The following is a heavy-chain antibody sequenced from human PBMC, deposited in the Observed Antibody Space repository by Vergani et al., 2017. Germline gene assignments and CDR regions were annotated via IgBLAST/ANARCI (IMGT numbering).Heavy chain of an antibody. CDR2: IYSGGST. CDR1: GFTVSSNY. CDR3: ARVAREIEYYYGSVSSLYYFDY. V-gene: IGHV3-53*02. Sequence: EVQLVETGGGLIQPGGSLRLSCAASGFTVSSNYMSWVRPAPGKGLEWVSVIYSGGSTYYADSVKGRFTISRDNSKNTLYLQMNILRAEDTAVYYCARVAREIEYYYGSVSSLYYFDYWGQGTLVTVSS. D-gene: IGHD3-10*01. J-gene: IGHJ4*02.